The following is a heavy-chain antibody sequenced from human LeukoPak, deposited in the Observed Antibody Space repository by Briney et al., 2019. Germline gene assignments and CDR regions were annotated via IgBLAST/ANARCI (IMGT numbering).Heavy chain of an antibody. J-gene: IGHJ4*02. Sequence: GGSLRLSCAASGFTFSSYSMNWVRQAPGKGLEWVSSISSSSYIYYADSVKGRFTISRDNAKNSLYLQMNSLRAEDTAVYYCASRDSSSSAFDYWGQGTLVTVSS. CDR2: ISSSSYI. CDR1: GFTFSSYS. D-gene: IGHD6-6*01. CDR3: ASRDSSSSAFDY. V-gene: IGHV3-21*01.